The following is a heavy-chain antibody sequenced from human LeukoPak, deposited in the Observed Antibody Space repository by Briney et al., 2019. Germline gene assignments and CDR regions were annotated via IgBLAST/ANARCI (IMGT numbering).Heavy chain of an antibody. J-gene: IGHJ4*02. CDR3: ARSRPYCSSISCYRYFDY. Sequence: SETLSLTCNVSGGSISRYYWSWIRQPPGKGPEWIGYIYYSGSTNYNPSLKSRVTISVDTSKNQFSLKLSPVTAADTAVYYCARSRPYCSSISCYRYFDYWGQGTLVTVSS. CDR1: GGSISRYY. CDR2: IYYSGST. V-gene: IGHV4-59*01. D-gene: IGHD2-2*02.